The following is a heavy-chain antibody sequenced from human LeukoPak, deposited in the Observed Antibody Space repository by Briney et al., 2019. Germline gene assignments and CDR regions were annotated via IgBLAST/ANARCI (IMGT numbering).Heavy chain of an antibody. D-gene: IGHD3-3*01. Sequence: SVKVSCKASGFTFTSSAMQWVRQARGQRLEWIGWIVFGSGNTNYAQKFQERVTITRDMSTRTAYMELSSLRSEDTAVYYCAATSTDTYYDFWSGYAPNYYGMDVWGQGTTVTVSS. V-gene: IGHV1-58*02. CDR1: GFTFTSSA. J-gene: IGHJ6*02. CDR3: AATSTDTYYDFWSGYAPNYYGMDV. CDR2: IVFGSGNT.